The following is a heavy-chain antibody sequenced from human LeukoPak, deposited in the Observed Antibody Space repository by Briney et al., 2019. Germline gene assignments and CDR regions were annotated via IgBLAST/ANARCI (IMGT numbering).Heavy chain of an antibody. CDR1: GFTFSTYW. CDR3: ARGLVLADYYFDY. Sequence: GGSLRLSCAASGFTFSTYWMHWVRQAPGKGLEWVSRITSDGSSTSYAGSVKGRFTISRDNAKNTLYLQVTSLRAEDTAVYYCARGLVLADYYFDYWGQGTLVTVSS. V-gene: IGHV3-74*01. CDR2: ITSDGSST. D-gene: IGHD2-2*01. J-gene: IGHJ4*02.